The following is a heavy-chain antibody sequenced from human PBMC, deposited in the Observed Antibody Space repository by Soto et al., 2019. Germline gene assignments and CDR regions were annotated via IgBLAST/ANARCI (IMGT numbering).Heavy chain of an antibody. CDR3: ARSPGYFTISSLDP. CDR1: GGTINSGDYF. CDR2: IFYTGST. J-gene: IGHJ5*02. D-gene: IGHD2-8*01. Sequence: PSETLSLTCSVSGGTINSGDYFWSWIRQPPGKGLEWIGSIFYTGSTYYSPSLKSRASMSMDTSKNLFSLRLRSLTAADTAVYYCARSPGYFTISSLDPWGQGTLVTVSS. V-gene: IGHV4-30-4*01.